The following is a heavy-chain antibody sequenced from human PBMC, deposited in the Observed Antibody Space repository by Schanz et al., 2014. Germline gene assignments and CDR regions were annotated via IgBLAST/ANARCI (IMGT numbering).Heavy chain of an antibody. CDR2: INTGSGDT. J-gene: IGHJ4*02. Sequence: QVQVVQSGTELKKPGASVKVSCKASEYSFTSYSMHWVRQAPGQRLEWMGWINTGSGDTKYSQNFQGRVTITRDTSASTAYMELRSLRSDDTAVYDCARSAGRDLWSGYYARFDYWGQGALVTVSS. CDR3: ARSAGRDLWSGYYARFDY. V-gene: IGHV1-3*04. CDR1: EYSFTSYS. D-gene: IGHD3-3*01.